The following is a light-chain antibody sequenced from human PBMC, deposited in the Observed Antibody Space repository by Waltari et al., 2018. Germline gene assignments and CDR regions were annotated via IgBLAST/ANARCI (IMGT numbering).Light chain of an antibody. V-gene: IGKV1-5*03. CDR3: QQYNSYPWT. CDR2: EAS. CDR1: QSIGSW. J-gene: IGKJ1*01. Sequence: DIQMTQSPSTLATSVGDRVTITCRASQSIGSWLAWYQQKPGKAPKLLINEASSLESGVPERFSGSGSGKEFTLTFSSLQPDDFATYYCQQYNSYPWTFGQGTKVEIK.